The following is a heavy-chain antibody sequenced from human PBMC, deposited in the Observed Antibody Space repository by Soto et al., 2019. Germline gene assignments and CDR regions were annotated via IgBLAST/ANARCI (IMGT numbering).Heavy chain of an antibody. CDR3: ASRVSDYYDSSGYSHTDAFDI. D-gene: IGHD3-22*01. J-gene: IGHJ3*02. Sequence: ASVKVSCKASGYTFTSYAMHWVRQAPGQRLEWMGWINAGNGNTKYSQKFQGRVTMTRDTSTSTVYMELSSLRSEDTAVYYCASRVSDYYDSSGYSHTDAFDIWGQGTMVTVSS. CDR2: INAGNGNT. CDR1: GYTFTSYA. V-gene: IGHV1-3*01.